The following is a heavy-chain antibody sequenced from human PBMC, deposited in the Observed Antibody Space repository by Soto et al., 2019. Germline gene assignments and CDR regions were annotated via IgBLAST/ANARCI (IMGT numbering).Heavy chain of an antibody. D-gene: IGHD3-22*01. Sequence: GGSLRLSCAASGLTVSSYGMHWVRQAPGRGLEWVAGISYDGRNKYYVDSVKGRFTISRDNSKNTLDLQMNSLRVEDTAVFYCAQDTYYHDTSGYYTFDYWGQGALVTVS. V-gene: IGHV3-30*18. CDR2: ISYDGRNK. J-gene: IGHJ4*02. CDR1: GLTVSSYG. CDR3: AQDTYYHDTSGYYTFDY.